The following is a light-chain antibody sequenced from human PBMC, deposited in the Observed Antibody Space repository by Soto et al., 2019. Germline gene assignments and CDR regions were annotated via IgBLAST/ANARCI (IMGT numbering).Light chain of an antibody. V-gene: IGKV3-11*01. CDR3: HQRQIWPRT. CDR1: QTVNSR. Sequence: EIVLTQSPATLSSSPGERATLSCRASQTVNSRLAWYQHKPGQAPRLLIYHTSNRATGIPARFSGSGSGTDFTLTISSLEPEDFAVYYCHQRQIWPRTFCQGSKVDIK. J-gene: IGKJ1*01. CDR2: HTS.